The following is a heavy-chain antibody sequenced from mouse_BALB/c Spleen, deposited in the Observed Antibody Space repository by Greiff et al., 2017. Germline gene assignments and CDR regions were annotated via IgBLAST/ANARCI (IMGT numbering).Heavy chain of an antibody. V-gene: IGHV5-6-5*01. Sequence: EVKLMESGGGLVKPGGSLKLSCAASGFTFSSYAMSWVRQTPEKRLEWVASISSGGSTYYPDSVKGRFTISRDNARNILYLQMSSLRSEDTAMYYCARGGYYGHYAMGCWGKGTSVTVSS. J-gene: IGHJ4*01. CDR3: ARGGYYGHYAMGC. CDR1: GFTFSSYA. D-gene: IGHD1-1*01. CDR2: ISSGGST.